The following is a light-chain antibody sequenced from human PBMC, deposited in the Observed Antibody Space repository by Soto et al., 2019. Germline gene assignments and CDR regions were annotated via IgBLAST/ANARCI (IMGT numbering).Light chain of an antibody. CDR1: QSVSSSY. V-gene: IGKV3-20*01. CDR2: GAS. J-gene: IGKJ4*01. CDR3: QQYGSSPRLT. Sequence: EIVLTQSPGTLSLSPGERATLSCRASQSVSSSYLAWYQQKPGQAPRLLIYGASSRATGIPDRFSGSGSATYFTLTISRLEPEDFAVYYCQQYGSSPRLTFGGGTKVEIK.